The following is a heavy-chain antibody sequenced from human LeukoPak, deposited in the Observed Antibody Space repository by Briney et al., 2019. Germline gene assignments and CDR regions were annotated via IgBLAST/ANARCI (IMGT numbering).Heavy chain of an antibody. CDR2: LFHPDST. J-gene: IGHJ4*02. CDR1: GYPINNAYY. Sequence: SETLSLTCAVSGYPINNAYYWVWIRQPPGKGLEWIGSLFHPDSTYYNPSLQNRVSMSVDTSRNQFSLKLSFVTAADTAVYYCAKVVAAADYWGQGTLVTVSS. D-gene: IGHD6-13*01. V-gene: IGHV4-38-2*01. CDR3: AKVVAAADY.